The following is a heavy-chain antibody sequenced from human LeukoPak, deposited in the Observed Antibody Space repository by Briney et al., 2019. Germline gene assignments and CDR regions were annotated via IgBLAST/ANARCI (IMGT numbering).Heavy chain of an antibody. V-gene: IGHV3-30*18. CDR3: AKDAVDIAMARGYKYFQH. CDR1: GFTFSTYG. D-gene: IGHD5-18*01. Sequence: GGSLRLSCAASGFTFSTYGMHWVRQAPGKGLEWVAVISYDGRNKHYADSVEGRFAISRDNSKNTLYLQMNSLRAEDTAVYYCAKDAVDIAMARGYKYFQHWGQGTLVTVSS. CDR2: ISYDGRNK. J-gene: IGHJ1*01.